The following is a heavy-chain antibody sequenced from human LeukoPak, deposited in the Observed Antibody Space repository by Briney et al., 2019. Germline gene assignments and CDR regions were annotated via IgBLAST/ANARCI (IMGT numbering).Heavy chain of an antibody. D-gene: IGHD3-16*02. CDR1: GGSFSGYY. CDR3: ARGPKHIMTTFGGVIVIGFDP. V-gene: IGHV4-34*01. J-gene: IGHJ5*02. Sequence: SETLSLTCAVYGGSFSGYYWSWIRQPPGKGLEWIGEINHSGSTNYNPSLKSRVTISVDTSKNQFSLKLSSVTAADTAVYYCARGPKHIMTTFGGVIVIGFDPWGQGTLVTVSS. CDR2: INHSGST.